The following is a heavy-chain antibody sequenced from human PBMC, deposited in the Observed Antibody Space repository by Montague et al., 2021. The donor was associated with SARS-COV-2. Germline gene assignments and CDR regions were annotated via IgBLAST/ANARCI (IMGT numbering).Heavy chain of an antibody. V-gene: IGHV3-21*01. J-gene: IGHJ4*02. D-gene: IGHD6-19*01. CDR1: GFTFSSYT. Sequence: SLRRSCAGSGFTFSSYTMNWVRQAPGKGLEWVSSITSRSSDTFYADSVKGRFTISRDNAKNSLYLQMNSLRAEDTAVYYCAREKGIAVAGTDYWGQGTLLTVSS. CDR3: AREKGIAVAGTDY. CDR2: ITSRSSDT.